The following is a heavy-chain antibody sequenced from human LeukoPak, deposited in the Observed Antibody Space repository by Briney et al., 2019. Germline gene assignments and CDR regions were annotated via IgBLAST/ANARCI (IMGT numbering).Heavy chain of an antibody. CDR1: GFTFSSYA. CDR2: ISSKSNYI. J-gene: IGHJ4*02. V-gene: IGHV3-21*01. D-gene: IGHD4-23*01. Sequence: GGSLRLSCAASGFTFSSYAMSWVRQAPGKGLEWVSSISSKSNYIYYTDSVKGRFTISRDGAKNSLYLQMNSLRVEDTAVYYCARDDYGGNFGDYWGQGTLVTVSS. CDR3: ARDDYGGNFGDY.